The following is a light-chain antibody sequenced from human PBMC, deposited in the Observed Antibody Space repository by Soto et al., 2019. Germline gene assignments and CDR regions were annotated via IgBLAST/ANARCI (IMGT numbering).Light chain of an antibody. CDR3: MQALRTPFT. V-gene: IGKV2-28*01. CDR2: MAS. CDR1: QSLLNSKGYNY. J-gene: IGKJ5*01. Sequence: DIVMTQSPFSLPVTPGEPASISCRSSQSLLNSKGYNYLDWYLQKPGQSPQLLLYMASTRAPGVPYRFSGSGSGTNFKLENSRVEAEGVGVYYCMQALRTPFTFGQGTRLEIK.